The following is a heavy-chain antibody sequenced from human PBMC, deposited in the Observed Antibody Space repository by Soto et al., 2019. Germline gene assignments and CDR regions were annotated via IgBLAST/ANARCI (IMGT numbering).Heavy chain of an antibody. J-gene: IGHJ6*02. Sequence: SETLSLTCTVSGGSISSGGYYWSWIRQHPGKGLEWIGYIYYSGSTYYNPSLKSRVTISVDTSKNQFSLKLSSVTAADTAVYYCARGSEQQLEVYYYYGMDVWGQGTTVTVSS. CDR2: IYYSGST. CDR1: GGSISSGGYY. CDR3: ARGSEQQLEVYYYYGMDV. V-gene: IGHV4-30-4*08. D-gene: IGHD6-13*01.